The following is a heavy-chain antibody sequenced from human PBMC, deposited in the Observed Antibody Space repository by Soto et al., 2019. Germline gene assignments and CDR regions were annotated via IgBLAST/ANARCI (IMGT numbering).Heavy chain of an antibody. V-gene: IGHV3-23*01. CDR3: AKGIEVVAGTLGY. D-gene: IGHD6-19*01. CDR1: GFTFSSYA. Sequence: GGSLRLSCAASGFTFSSYAMSWVRQAPGKGLEWVSAISGGGGTTYYADSVKGRFSISRDNSKSTLYLQMNSLRAEDTAVYYCAKGIEVVAGTLGYWGQGTLVTVSS. CDR2: ISGGGGTT. J-gene: IGHJ4*02.